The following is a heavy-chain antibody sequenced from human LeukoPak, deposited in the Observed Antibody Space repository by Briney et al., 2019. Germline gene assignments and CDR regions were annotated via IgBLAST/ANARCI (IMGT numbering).Heavy chain of an antibody. Sequence: ASVKVSCKASGYTFTNYAISWVRQAPGQGLEWVGWISAYNGNTNYAQKLQGRVTMTTDASTSTAYMDLRSLRSDDTAVYYCARVRNSGFRYVDSWGQGTLVTVSS. J-gene: IGHJ4*02. V-gene: IGHV1-18*01. CDR1: GYTFTNYA. CDR2: ISAYNGNT. D-gene: IGHD5-12*01. CDR3: ARVRNSGFRYVDS.